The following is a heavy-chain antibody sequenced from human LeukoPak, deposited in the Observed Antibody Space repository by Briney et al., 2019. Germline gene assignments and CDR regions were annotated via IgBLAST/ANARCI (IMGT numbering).Heavy chain of an antibody. CDR1: GFTFSSYS. D-gene: IGHD6-19*01. V-gene: IGHV3-33*08. J-gene: IGHJ4*02. Sequence: GGSLRLSCAASGFTFSSYSMHWVRQAPGKGLEWVAVIWYDGSNKYYADSVKGRFTISRDNSKNTLYLQMNSLRAEDTAVYYCAREDGAVAARGFDYWGQGTLVTVSS. CDR3: AREDGAVAARGFDY. CDR2: IWYDGSNK.